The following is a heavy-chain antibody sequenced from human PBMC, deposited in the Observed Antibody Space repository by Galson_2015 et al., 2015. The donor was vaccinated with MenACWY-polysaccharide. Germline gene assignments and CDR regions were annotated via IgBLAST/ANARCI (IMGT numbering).Heavy chain of an antibody. CDR2: IFHSGST. CDR3: ARLDSSGSYYFDY. V-gene: IGHV4-4*02. J-gene: IGHJ4*02. Sequence: ETLSLTCAVSGGSIISSNWWSWVRQPPGKGLEWIGEIFHSGSTKYIASLKSRASISVDKSKNQFSLELTSVTAADTAVYYCARLDSSGSYYFDYWGQGTKVTVSS. CDR1: GGSIISSNW. D-gene: IGHD3-22*01.